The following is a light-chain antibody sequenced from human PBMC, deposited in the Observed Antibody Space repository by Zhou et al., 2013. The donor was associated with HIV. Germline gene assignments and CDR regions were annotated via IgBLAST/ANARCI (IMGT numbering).Light chain of an antibody. Sequence: ENVLTQSPGTLSLSPGERATLSCRASQSVSSSYLAWYQQKPGQAPRLLIYGASTRATGIPDRFSGSGSGTDFTLTISRLEPEDFAVYYCQQYGTSFTFGPGTRVDI. V-gene: IGKV3-20*01. CDR2: GAS. J-gene: IGKJ3*01. CDR1: QSVSSSY. CDR3: QQYGTSFT.